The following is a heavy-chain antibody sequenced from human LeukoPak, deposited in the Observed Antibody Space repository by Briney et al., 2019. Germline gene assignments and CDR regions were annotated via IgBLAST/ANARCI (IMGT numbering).Heavy chain of an antibody. CDR3: ARETSGSSDY. J-gene: IGHJ4*02. D-gene: IGHD3-22*01. CDR1: GXTFSSYW. CDR2: VNSDGSST. V-gene: IGHV3-74*01. Sequence: GGSLRLSCAASGXTFSSYWVHWVRQAPGKGLVWVSRVNSDGSSTGYADSVKGRFTISRDNAKNTLYLQLNSLRAEDTALYYCARETSGSSDYWGQGTLVTVSS.